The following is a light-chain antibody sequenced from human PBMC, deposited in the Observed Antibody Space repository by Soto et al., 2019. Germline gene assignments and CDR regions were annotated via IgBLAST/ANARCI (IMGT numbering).Light chain of an antibody. CDR1: QSIGRW. V-gene: IGKV1-5*01. CDR3: QHYNGYKAT. J-gene: IGKJ1*01. CDR2: DAS. Sequence: DIQMTQSPSTLSASVGDRVTLTCRASQSIGRWLAWYQQKPGKAPDLLIYDASTLQSGVPSRFSGSGSGTEFTLTTSSLQPDDFAADYCQHYNGYKATCGQGTKVEIK.